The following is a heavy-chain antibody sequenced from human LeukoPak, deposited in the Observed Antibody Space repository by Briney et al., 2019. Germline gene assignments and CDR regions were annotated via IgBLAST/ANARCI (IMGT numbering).Heavy chain of an antibody. Sequence: GGSLRLSCAASGFTFSSYGLHWVRQAPGKGLEWVAFIRYDGSNKYYADSVKGRFTISRDNSKNSLYLQMDSLRGEDTAVYYCAKDSTQDRVWDDYDSAGLTYWGQGPLVTVSS. V-gene: IGHV3-30*02. CDR3: AKDSTQDRVWDDYDSAGLTY. J-gene: IGHJ4*02. D-gene: IGHD3-22*01. CDR2: IRYDGSNK. CDR1: GFTFSSYG.